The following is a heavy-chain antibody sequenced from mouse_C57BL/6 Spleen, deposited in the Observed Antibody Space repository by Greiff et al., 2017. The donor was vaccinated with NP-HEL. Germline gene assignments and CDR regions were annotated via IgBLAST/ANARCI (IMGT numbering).Heavy chain of an antibody. D-gene: IGHD1-1*01. CDR2: INPSTGGT. Sequence: VQLQQSGPELVKPGASVKISCKASGYSFTGYYMNWVKQSPEKSLEWIGEINPSTGGTTYNQKFKAKATLTVDKSSSTAYMQLKSLTSEDSVVYYCARGRIITTVAYYFDYWGQGTTLTVSS. CDR1: GYSFTGYY. CDR3: ARGRIITTVAYYFDY. J-gene: IGHJ2*01. V-gene: IGHV1-42*01.